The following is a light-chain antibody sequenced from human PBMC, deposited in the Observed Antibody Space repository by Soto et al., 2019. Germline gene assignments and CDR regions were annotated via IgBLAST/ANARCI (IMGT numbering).Light chain of an antibody. V-gene: IGLV1-47*02. CDR1: TSNIGSNY. J-gene: IGLJ3*02. CDR3: AAWDDSRSAV. CDR2: SNN. Sequence: QLVLTQPPSASGTPGQSVTISCSGSTSNIGSNYVSWYQQLPGTAPKLLIYSNNQRPSGVPDRFSGSKSGTSASLAISGLRSEDEADYYCAAWDDSRSAVFGGGTKLTVL.